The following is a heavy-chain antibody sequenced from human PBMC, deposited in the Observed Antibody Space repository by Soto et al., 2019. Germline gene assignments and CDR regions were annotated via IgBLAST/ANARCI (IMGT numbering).Heavy chain of an antibody. CDR3: ARDSIYCSGGSCYRGFLTRAFDI. V-gene: IGHV4-61*01. CDR2: IYYSGST. CDR1: GGSVSSGSYY. J-gene: IGHJ3*02. D-gene: IGHD2-15*01. Sequence: SETLSLTCTVSGGSVSSGSYYWSWIRQPPGKGLEWIGYIYYSGSTNYNPSLKSRVTISVDTSKNQFSLKLSSVTAADTAVYYCARDSIYCSGGSCYRGFLTRAFDIWGQGTMVTVS.